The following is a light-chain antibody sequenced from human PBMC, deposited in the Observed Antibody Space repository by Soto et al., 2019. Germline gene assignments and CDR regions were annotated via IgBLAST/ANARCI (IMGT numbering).Light chain of an antibody. CDR1: SPNIGAGYD. CDR2: GNS. J-gene: IGLJ1*01. V-gene: IGLV1-40*01. CDR3: QSYDSSLSGSYV. Sequence: QSVLTQPPSVSGAPGQRVTISCTGSSPNIGAGYDVPRYQQLPGTAPKLLIYGNSNRPSGVPDRFSGSKSGTSASLAITGLQAEDEADYYCQSYDSSLSGSYVFGTGTKVTVL.